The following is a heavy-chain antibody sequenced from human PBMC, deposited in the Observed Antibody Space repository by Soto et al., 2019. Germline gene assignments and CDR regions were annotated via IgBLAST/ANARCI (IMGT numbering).Heavy chain of an antibody. J-gene: IGHJ6*02. CDR1: GYSFTSYW. D-gene: IGHD3-3*01. V-gene: IGHV5-51*01. Sequence: LGESLKISCKGSGYSFTSYWIGWVRQMPGKGLEWMGVIYPGDSDTRYSPSFQGQDTISADKSISTAYMELSSLRSEDTAVYYCARGGVLRFLEWLREGNYYGMDVWGQGTTVTVSS. CDR2: IYPGDSDT. CDR3: ARGGVLRFLEWLREGNYYGMDV.